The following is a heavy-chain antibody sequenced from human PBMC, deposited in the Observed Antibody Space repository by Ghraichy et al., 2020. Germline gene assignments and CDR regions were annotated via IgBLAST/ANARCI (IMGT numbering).Heavy chain of an antibody. Sequence: SETLSLTCTVSGGSISISTYYWGWIRQPPGKGLEWIGTIYYSGTTYYNPSLKSRVTISVDTSKNQFSLNLSSVTAADTAVYYCARLIGVWDVVVVPAAYFDYWGQGTLVTVSS. V-gene: IGHV4-39*01. CDR1: GGSISISTYY. CDR2: IYYSGTT. D-gene: IGHD2-2*01. CDR3: ARLIGVWDVVVVPAAYFDY. J-gene: IGHJ4*02.